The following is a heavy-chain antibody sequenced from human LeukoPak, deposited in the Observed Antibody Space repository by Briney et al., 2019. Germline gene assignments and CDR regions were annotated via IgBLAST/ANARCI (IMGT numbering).Heavy chain of an antibody. V-gene: IGHV4-34*01. CDR2: INHSGST. J-gene: IGHJ6*03. CDR3: ARGFSNFWSGPNYYMDV. D-gene: IGHD3-3*01. Sequence: SETLSLTCAVYGGSFSGYYWSWIRQPPGKGLEWIGEINHSGSTNYNPSLKSRVTISVDTSKNQFSLKLSSVTAADTAVYYCARGFSNFWSGPNYYMDVWGKGTTVTVSS. CDR1: GGSFSGYY.